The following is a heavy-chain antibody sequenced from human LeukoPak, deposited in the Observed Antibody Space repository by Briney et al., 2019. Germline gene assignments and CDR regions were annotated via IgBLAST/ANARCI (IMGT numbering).Heavy chain of an antibody. D-gene: IGHD6-19*01. Sequence: PVRSLRLSCTASGFTFGDYAMSWVREAPGNEREGVGVIRSKAYGGTTEYAASVKGRFTISRDDSKSIAYLQMNSLKTEDTAVYYCTGSIAVAGTVYYYYGMDVWGQGTTVTVSS. CDR1: GFTFGDYA. V-gene: IGHV3-49*04. CDR2: IRSKAYGGTT. CDR3: TGSIAVAGTVYYYYGMDV. J-gene: IGHJ6*02.